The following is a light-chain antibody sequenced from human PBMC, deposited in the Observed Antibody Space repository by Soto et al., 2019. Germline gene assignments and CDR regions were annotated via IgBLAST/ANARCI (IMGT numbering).Light chain of an antibody. CDR2: DAS. CDR1: QSVSSY. CDR3: HQRSNWPRT. J-gene: IGKJ2*01. V-gene: IGKV3-11*01. Sequence: EIVLTQSPATLSLSPGERATLSCRASQSVSSYLAWYQQKPGQAPTLLIYDASNRATGSPARFSGSGSGTDDTLPISSLEPEEFAVYYCHQRSNWPRTFGQGTKLEIK.